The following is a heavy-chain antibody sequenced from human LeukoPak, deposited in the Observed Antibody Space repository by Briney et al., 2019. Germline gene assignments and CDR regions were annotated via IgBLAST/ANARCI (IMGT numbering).Heavy chain of an antibody. CDR3: AKDGDDYVVLYYYYYYMDV. J-gene: IGHJ6*03. D-gene: IGHD3-16*01. CDR1: GFTFSSYA. V-gene: IGHV3-23*01. CDR2: ISGSGGST. Sequence: GGSLRLSCAASGFTFSSYAMSWVRQAPGKGLEWVSAISGSGGSTYYADSVKGRFTISRDNSKNTLYLQMNSLRAEDTAVYYCAKDGDDYVVLYYYYYYMDVWGKGTTVTVSS.